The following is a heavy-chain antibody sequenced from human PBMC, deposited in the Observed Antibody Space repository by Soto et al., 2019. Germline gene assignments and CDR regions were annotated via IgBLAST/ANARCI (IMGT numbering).Heavy chain of an antibody. CDR1: GFTFSSYA. V-gene: IGHV3-23*01. D-gene: IGHD6-19*01. J-gene: IGHJ6*03. Sequence: GGSLRLSCAASGFTFSSYAMSWVRQAPGKGLEWVSAISGSGGSTYYADSVKGRFTISRDNSKNTLYLQMNSLRAEDTAVYYCAKDAAPSWLVHGYYYYYMDVWGKGTTVTVSS. CDR2: ISGSGGST. CDR3: AKDAAPSWLVHGYYYYYMDV.